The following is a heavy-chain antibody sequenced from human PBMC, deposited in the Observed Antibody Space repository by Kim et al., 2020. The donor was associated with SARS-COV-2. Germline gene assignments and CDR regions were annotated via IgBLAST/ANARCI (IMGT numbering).Heavy chain of an antibody. CDR2: IYYSGST. J-gene: IGHJ3*02. CDR1: GGSISSYY. Sequence: SETLSLTCTVSGGSISSYYWSWIRQPPGKGLEWIGYIYYSGSTNYNPSLKSRVTISVDTSKNQFSLKLSSVTAADTAVYYCARRQGSSSWYAFDIWGQGTMVTVSS. D-gene: IGHD6-13*01. V-gene: IGHV4-59*08. CDR3: ARRQGSSSWYAFDI.